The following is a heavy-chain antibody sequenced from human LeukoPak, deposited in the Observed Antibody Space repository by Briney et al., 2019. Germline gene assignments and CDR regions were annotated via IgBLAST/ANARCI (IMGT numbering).Heavy chain of an antibody. Sequence: PGGSLRPSCAASGFTFSSYTMNWVRQAPGKGLEWVSSISSSSAYYADSVKGRFTISRDNAKNSLYLQMNSLRAEDTAVYYCARDPTWNSGWDFDYWGQGTLVTVSS. J-gene: IGHJ4*02. D-gene: IGHD6-19*01. CDR2: ISSSSAY. CDR3: ARDPTWNSGWDFDY. CDR1: GFTFSSYT. V-gene: IGHV3-21*01.